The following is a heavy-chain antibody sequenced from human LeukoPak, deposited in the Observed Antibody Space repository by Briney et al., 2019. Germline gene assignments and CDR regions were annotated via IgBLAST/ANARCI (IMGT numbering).Heavy chain of an antibody. CDR1: GYTFTSYY. CDR2: INPSGGST. Sequence: ASVKVSCKASGYTFTSYYMHWVRQAPGQGLEWMGIINPSGGSTSYAQKFQGRVTMTRDMSTSTVYMELSSLRSEDTAVYYCARFNYDSSGYFAHHDAFDIWGQGTMVTVSS. J-gene: IGHJ3*02. D-gene: IGHD3-22*01. V-gene: IGHV1-46*01. CDR3: ARFNYDSSGYFAHHDAFDI.